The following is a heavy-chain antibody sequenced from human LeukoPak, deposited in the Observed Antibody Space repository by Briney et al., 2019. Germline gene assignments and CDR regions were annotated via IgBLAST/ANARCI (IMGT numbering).Heavy chain of an antibody. V-gene: IGHV4-4*02. CDR3: ARVEGYCSSTSCYGGYFQH. CDR2: IYHSGST. CDR1: GGSINNSNW. D-gene: IGHD2-2*01. J-gene: IGHJ1*01. Sequence: SGTLSLTCAVSGGSINNSNWWTWVRQPPGKGLEWIGEIYHSGSTYYNPSLKSRVTISVDRSKNQFSLKLSSVTAADTAVYYCARVEGYCSSTSCYGGYFQHWGQGTLVTVSS.